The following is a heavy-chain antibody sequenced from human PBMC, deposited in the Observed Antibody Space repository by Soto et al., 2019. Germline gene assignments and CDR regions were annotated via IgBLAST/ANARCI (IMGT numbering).Heavy chain of an antibody. Sequence: EVQLLDSGGGLVQPGGSLRLSCAASGFSFGSYAMSWVRQAPGKGLEWVSGISAGGGRPYLADSVKGRFTISRDNSKNSLYLLMNSLRAEDTAVYYCAKDLLDRYDTSGSDYFYYYGMDVWGQGTTVTVSS. J-gene: IGHJ6*02. CDR1: GFSFGSYA. CDR3: AKDLLDRYDTSGSDYFYYYGMDV. V-gene: IGHV3-23*01. CDR2: ISAGGGRP. D-gene: IGHD3-22*01.